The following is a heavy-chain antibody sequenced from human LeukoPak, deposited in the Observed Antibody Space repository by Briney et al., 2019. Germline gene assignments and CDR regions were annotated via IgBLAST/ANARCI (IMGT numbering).Heavy chain of an antibody. CDR2: IAYDGGNK. CDR3: ARDRDGYNFPAH. CDR1: GFIFSTYA. V-gene: IGHV3-30-3*01. Sequence: PGRSLRLSCVASGFIFSTYAMHWVRQAPGKGMESVAIIAYDGGNKWYADSVKGRFTISRDNSKNTVYLQINSLRAEDTALYYCARDRDGYNFPAHWGQGTLVTVSS. D-gene: IGHD5-24*01. J-gene: IGHJ4*02.